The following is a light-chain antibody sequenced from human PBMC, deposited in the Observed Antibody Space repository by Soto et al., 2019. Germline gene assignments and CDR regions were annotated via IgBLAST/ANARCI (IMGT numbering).Light chain of an antibody. V-gene: IGKV1-39*01. J-gene: IGKJ4*01. CDR1: QSISSY. Sequence: DIQMTQSPSSLSASVRDRVTITCRASQSISSYLNWYQQKPGKASKVLIYAASSLQSGVPSRFSGIGSGTDFTLSISSLQPEDFATYYCQQSYSGPLTFGGGTKVEIK. CDR2: AAS. CDR3: QQSYSGPLT.